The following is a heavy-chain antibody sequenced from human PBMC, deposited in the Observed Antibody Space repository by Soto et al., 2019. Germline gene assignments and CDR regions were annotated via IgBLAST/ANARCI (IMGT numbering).Heavy chain of an antibody. D-gene: IGHD1-7*01. V-gene: IGHV1-69*13. CDR2: IIPIFGTT. CDR3: AGGTGTASMDV. CDR1: GGTFSSDT. Sequence: VASVKVSCKASGGTFSSDTINWVRQAPGQGLEWMGGIIPIFGTTNHAQKFQGRVTITADESTSTAYMELSSLRSEDTAVYYWAGGTGTASMDVWGQGTTVTVSS. J-gene: IGHJ6*02.